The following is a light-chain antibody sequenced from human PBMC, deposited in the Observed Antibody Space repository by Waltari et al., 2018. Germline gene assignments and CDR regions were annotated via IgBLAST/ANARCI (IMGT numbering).Light chain of an antibody. Sequence: IVLTQSPGTLSLSPGERATLSCRASQSVSRSLAWYPQKPGQAPRLLLYDDSSRATGIPDRFSGSGSGTDFSLTISRLEPEDFAVYYCQKYGSYPATFGQGTKVEIK. CDR2: DDS. CDR1: QSVSRS. CDR3: QKYGSYPAT. V-gene: IGKV3-20*01. J-gene: IGKJ1*01.